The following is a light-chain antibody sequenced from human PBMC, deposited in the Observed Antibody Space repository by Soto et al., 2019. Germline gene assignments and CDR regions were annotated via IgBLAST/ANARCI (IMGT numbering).Light chain of an antibody. V-gene: IGLV2-14*01. Sequence: QSALTQPASVSGSPGQSITISCTGTTSDVGGYNYVSWYQQHPGKAPKLMIYDVSNRPSGVSNRFSGSKSGNTASLTISGLQAEDEADYYCSSYTISSTLYVLFGGGTKLT. CDR1: TSDVGGYNY. CDR3: SSYTISSTLYVL. J-gene: IGLJ2*01. CDR2: DVS.